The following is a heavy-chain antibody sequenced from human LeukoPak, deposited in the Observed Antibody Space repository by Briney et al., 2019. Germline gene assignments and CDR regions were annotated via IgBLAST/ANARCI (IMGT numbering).Heavy chain of an antibody. CDR3: AGHLMSPYYDFWSGYSFDAFDI. D-gene: IGHD3-3*01. CDR1: GGSISSSSYY. CDR2: IYYSGST. Sequence: PSETLSLTCTVSGGSISSSSYYWGWIRQPPGKGLEWIGSIYYSGSTYYNPSLRSRVTISVDTSKNQFSLKLSSVTAADTAVYYCAGHLMSPYYDFWSGYSFDAFDIWGQGTMVTVSS. V-gene: IGHV4-39*01. J-gene: IGHJ3*02.